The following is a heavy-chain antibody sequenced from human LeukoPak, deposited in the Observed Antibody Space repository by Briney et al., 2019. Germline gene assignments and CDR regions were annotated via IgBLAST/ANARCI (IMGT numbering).Heavy chain of an antibody. CDR1: GGSISSSSYY. CDR3: ARAKWFGESTN. V-gene: IGHV4-39*07. D-gene: IGHD3-10*01. CDR2: IYYSGSA. J-gene: IGHJ4*02. Sequence: SETLSLTCTVSGGSISSSSYYWGWIRQPPGKGLEWIRSIYYSGSAYYNPSLKSRVTISVDTSKNQFSLKLSSVTAADTAVYYCARAKWFGESTNWGQGTLVTVSS.